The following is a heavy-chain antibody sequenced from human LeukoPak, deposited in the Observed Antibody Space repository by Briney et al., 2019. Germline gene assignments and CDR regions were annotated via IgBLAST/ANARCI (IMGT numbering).Heavy chain of an antibody. D-gene: IGHD3-10*01. CDR3: ARQPTIPTMVWFGESSGWFDP. CDR2: SYYSGSN. J-gene: IGHJ5*02. CDR1: GDSMSIYY. Sequence: SETLSLLCTVCGDSMSIYYGSCLPQPPGKALVWIGYSYYSGSNNYNPSHKSRVTISVDTSKNQFSLKRSSVTAADTAVYYCARQPTIPTMVWFGESSGWFDPWGQGTLVTVSS. V-gene: IGHV4-59*08.